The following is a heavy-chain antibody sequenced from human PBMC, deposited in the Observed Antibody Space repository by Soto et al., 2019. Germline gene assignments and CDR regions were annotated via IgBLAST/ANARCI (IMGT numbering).Heavy chain of an antibody. Sequence: QVQLVESGGGVVQPGRSLRLSCAASGFTFQRYGMHWVRQAPGKGLEWAALISYDGSNEYYADSVRGRFTVSRDNSKNTLYLQMNSLRVEDTAVYYRARDWLDKDYWGQGTLVTVSS. V-gene: IGHV3-30*03. CDR1: GFTFQRYG. J-gene: IGHJ4*02. CDR2: ISYDGSNE. CDR3: ARDWLDKDY. D-gene: IGHD3-22*01.